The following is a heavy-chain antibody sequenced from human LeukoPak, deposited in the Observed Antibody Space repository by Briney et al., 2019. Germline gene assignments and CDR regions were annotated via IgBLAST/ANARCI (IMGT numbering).Heavy chain of an antibody. CDR2: ISAYNGNT. D-gene: IGHD5-18*01. V-gene: IGHV1-18*04. CDR3: ARGKLDTSAFDI. Sequence: GASVKVSCKASGYTFTGYYMHWVRQAPGQGLEWMGWISAYNGNTNYAQKLQGRVTMTTDTSTSTAYMELRSLRSDDTAVYYCARGKLDTSAFDIWGQGTMVTVSS. J-gene: IGHJ3*02. CDR1: GYTFTGYY.